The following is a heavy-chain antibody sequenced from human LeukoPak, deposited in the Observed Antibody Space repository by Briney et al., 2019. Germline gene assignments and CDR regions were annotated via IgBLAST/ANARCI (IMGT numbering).Heavy chain of an antibody. V-gene: IGHV3-33*06. CDR1: GFTFTDSG. CDR2: VWCDGSNQ. Sequence: GGSLRLSCAASGFTFTDSGMHWVRQAPGKGLEWVAIVWCDGSNQYYADSVKGRFTISRDNSKNTLDLQMNSLRAEDTAVYYCAKDGGTPATAKPQRGYFDYWGQGTLVTVSS. CDR3: AKDGGTPATAKPQRGYFDY. D-gene: IGHD2-2*02. J-gene: IGHJ4*02.